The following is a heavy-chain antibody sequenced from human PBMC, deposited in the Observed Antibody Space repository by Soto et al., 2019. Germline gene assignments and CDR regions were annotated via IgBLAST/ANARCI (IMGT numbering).Heavy chain of an antibody. V-gene: IGHV3-21*01. CDR2: ISSSSSYI. D-gene: IGHD6-13*01. CDR1: GSTFSSYS. Sequence: EVQLVESGGGLVKPGGSLRLSCAASGSTFSSYSMNWVRQAPGKGLEWVSSISSSSSYIYYADSVKGRFTISRDNAKNSLYLQMNSLRAEDTAVYYCARDIPPRVAAADYWGQGTLVTVSS. CDR3: ARDIPPRVAAADY. J-gene: IGHJ4*02.